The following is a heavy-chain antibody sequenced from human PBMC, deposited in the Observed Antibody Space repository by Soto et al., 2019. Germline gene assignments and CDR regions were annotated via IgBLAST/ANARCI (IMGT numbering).Heavy chain of an antibody. D-gene: IGHD2-2*01. CDR3: ARRAGLRQYCSSTSCSAHAFDI. V-gene: IGHV4-4*07. Sequence: PSETLSLTCTVSGGSISSYYWSWIRQPAGKGLEWIGRIYTSGSTNYNPSLKSRVTMSVDTSKNQFSLKLSSVTAADTAVYYCARRAGLRQYCSSTSCSAHAFDIWGQGTMVTVS. CDR1: GGSISSYY. J-gene: IGHJ3*02. CDR2: IYTSGST.